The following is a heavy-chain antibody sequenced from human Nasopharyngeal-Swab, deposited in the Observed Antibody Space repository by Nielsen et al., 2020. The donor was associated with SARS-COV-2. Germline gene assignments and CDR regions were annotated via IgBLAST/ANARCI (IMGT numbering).Heavy chain of an antibody. CDR3: ASPYCTNGVCYSRAGFDS. V-gene: IGHV1-2*06. CDR2: IGPNSGGT. Sequence: ASVKVSCKASGYTFTSYGISWVRQAPGQGLEWMGRIGPNSGGTNYAQKFQGRVTMTSDTSISTAYMELSSLRSDDTAVYYCASPYCTNGVCYSRAGFDSWGQGSLVTVSS. CDR1: GYTFTSYG. J-gene: IGHJ4*02. D-gene: IGHD2-8*01.